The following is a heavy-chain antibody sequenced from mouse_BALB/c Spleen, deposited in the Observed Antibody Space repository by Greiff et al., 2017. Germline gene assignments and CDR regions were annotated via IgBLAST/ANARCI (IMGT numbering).Heavy chain of an antibody. D-gene: IGHD1-1*01. Sequence: VKLMESGPGLVAPSQSLSITCTVSGFSLTGYGVNWVRQPPGKGLEWLGMIWGDGSTDYNSALKSRLSISKDNSKSQVFLKMNSLQTDDTARYYCARANYYGSSFYFDYWGQGTTLTVSS. CDR3: ARANYYGSSFYFDY. J-gene: IGHJ2*01. CDR1: GFSLTGYG. V-gene: IGHV2-6-7*01. CDR2: IWGDGST.